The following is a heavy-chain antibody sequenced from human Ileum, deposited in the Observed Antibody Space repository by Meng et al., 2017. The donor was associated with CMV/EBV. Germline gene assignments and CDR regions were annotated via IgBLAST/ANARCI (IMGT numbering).Heavy chain of an antibody. Sequence: LRLSCTVSGDSISTYWWSWIRQSPGKGLEWIGYIHHSGTTNHNPSLRSRVIMSVDTSNNQFPLKLTSVTAADTAVYYCARDSYHYGSSTYNWFDPWGQGILVTVSS. CDR2: IHHSGTT. CDR3: ARDSYHYGSSTYNWFDP. CDR1: GDSISTYW. D-gene: IGHD3-10*01. V-gene: IGHV4-59*01. J-gene: IGHJ5*02.